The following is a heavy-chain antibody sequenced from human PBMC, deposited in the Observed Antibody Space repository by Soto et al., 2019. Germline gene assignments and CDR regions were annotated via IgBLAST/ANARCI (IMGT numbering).Heavy chain of an antibody. Sequence: QVQLLQSGAEVKKPGSSVKVSCKASGYTFISYGISWVRQAPGQGLEWMGWISAYNDYTNYAQKLQGRVTMTTDTDTKLVYLELRSLISDDTPVYYCAREEYYSGPGSYSPPRYYGMDVCGQGPTVTVSS. V-gene: IGHV1-18*01. CDR3: AREEYYSGPGSYSPPRYYGMDV. D-gene: IGHD3-10*01. CDR2: ISAYNDYT. CDR1: GYTFISYG. J-gene: IGHJ6*02.